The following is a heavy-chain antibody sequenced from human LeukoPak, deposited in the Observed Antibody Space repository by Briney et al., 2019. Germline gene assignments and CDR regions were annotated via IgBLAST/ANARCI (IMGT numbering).Heavy chain of an antibody. J-gene: IGHJ6*03. V-gene: IGHV4-39*01. Sequence: PSETLSLTWTVSGGSISSSSYYWDWIRQPPGKGLEWIGNVYYGGNTFYNSSLESRVTISVDMSKNQFSLKLTSLTAADTAVYYCARQRADYFYHYLDVWGKGTSVTVSS. CDR2: VYYGGNT. CDR1: GGSISSSSYY. CDR3: ARQRADYFYHYLDV.